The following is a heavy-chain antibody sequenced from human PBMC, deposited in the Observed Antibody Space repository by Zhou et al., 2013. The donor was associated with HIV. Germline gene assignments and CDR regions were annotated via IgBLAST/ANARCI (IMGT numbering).Heavy chain of an antibody. CDR3: TREGKVVVISTF. D-gene: IGHD3-22*01. CDR1: GDISNSHA. J-gene: IGHJ1*01. V-gene: IGHV1-69*05. CDR2: ITPIFQTP. Sequence: QVHLVQSGPEVKKPGSSVKVSCKASGDISNSHAINWVRQAPGQGLEWMGGITPIFQTPNHAQKFQGRISISMDKSTTTVYMEMRRLTSEDSAVYYCTREGKVVVISTFWGQGTLVAVSS.